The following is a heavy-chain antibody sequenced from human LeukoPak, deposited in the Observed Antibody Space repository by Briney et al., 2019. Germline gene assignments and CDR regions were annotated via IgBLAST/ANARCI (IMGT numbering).Heavy chain of an antibody. J-gene: IGHJ4*02. V-gene: IGHV1-2*02. CDR3: ARDIGSGSTDY. CDR2: INPNSGGT. CDR1: GYTFNRYG. Sequence: ASVKVSCKASGYTFNRYGISWVRQAPGQGLEWMGWINPNSGGTNYAQKFQGRVTMTRDTSISTAYMELSRLRSDDTAVYYCARDIGSGSTDYWGQGTLVTVSS. D-gene: IGHD3-10*01.